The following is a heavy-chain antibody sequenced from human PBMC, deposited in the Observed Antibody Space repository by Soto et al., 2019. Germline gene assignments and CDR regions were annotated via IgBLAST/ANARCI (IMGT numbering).Heavy chain of an antibody. CDR2: IIPIFGTA. Sequence: RASVKVSCKASGGTFSSYAISWVRQTPGQGLEWMGGIIPIFGTANYAQKFQGRVTITADESTSTAYMELSSLRSEDTAVYYCARETSASMSFDPWGQGTLVTVSS. V-gene: IGHV1-69*13. J-gene: IGHJ5*02. CDR3: ARETSASMSFDP. CDR1: GGTFSSYA. D-gene: IGHD2-2*01.